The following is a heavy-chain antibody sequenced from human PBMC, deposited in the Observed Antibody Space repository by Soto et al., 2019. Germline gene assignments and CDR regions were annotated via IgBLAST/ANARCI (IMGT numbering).Heavy chain of an antibody. D-gene: IGHD6-6*01. Sequence: EVQLLESGGGLVQPGGSLRLACAASGFTFSGYAMSWVRQAPGKGLEWVSAISDSGGSRYYADSVKGRFTISRDNSKNTLYLQMHSLRVEDTAVYYFAKRVEYSSSTHYFDYWGQGTLVTVSS. CDR3: AKRVEYSSSTHYFDY. J-gene: IGHJ4*02. CDR1: GFTFSGYA. V-gene: IGHV3-23*01. CDR2: ISDSGGSR.